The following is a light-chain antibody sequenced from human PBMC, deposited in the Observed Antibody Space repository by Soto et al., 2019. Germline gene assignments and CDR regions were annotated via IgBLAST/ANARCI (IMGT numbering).Light chain of an antibody. Sequence: IVMTHSPDTLSVSPLRRSTLSFSSSQSISDTLAWYQQKPGQAPRLLIYDVSNRATGVPARFSGSGSETDFTLTISGLRSEDSAVYFCQQYNNWPFSFGQGTRLEIK. CDR1: QSISDT. V-gene: IGKV3-15*01. CDR2: DVS. CDR3: QQYNNWPFS. J-gene: IGKJ5*01.